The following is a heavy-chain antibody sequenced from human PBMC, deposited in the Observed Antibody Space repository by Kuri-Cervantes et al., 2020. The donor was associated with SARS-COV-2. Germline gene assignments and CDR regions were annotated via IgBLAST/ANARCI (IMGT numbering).Heavy chain of an antibody. V-gene: IGHV1-69*05. CDR2: IIPIFGTA. D-gene: IGHD2-2*01. Sequence: SVKVSCKASGGTFSSYAISWVRQAPGQGLEWMGGIIPIFGTANCAQKFQGRVTITTDESTSTAYMELSSLRSEDTAVYYCARGLVDRYCSSTSCPYYYYYYMDVWGKGTTVTVSS. CDR3: ARGLVDRYCSSTSCPYYYYYYMDV. J-gene: IGHJ6*03. CDR1: GGTFSSYA.